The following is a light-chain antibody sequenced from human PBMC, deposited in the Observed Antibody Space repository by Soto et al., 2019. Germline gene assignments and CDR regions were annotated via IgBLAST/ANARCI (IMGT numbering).Light chain of an antibody. CDR2: GAS. V-gene: IGKV3-20*01. Sequence: EIVLTQSPDTLSLSPGERATRSCRASQTVKSRFLARYQKKHGQAPKLLIYGASTRSTGIPERCSGSGSGTDFTLTISRLEPEDIVVYYCQPYGSSPLTFGGGTKLDIK. CDR1: QTVKSRF. CDR3: QPYGSSPLT. J-gene: IGKJ4*01.